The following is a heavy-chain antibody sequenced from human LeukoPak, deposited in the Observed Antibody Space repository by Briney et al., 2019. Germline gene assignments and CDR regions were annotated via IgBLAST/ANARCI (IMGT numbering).Heavy chain of an antibody. V-gene: IGHV4-34*01. D-gene: IGHD5-24*01. CDR1: SGSLSGYY. J-gene: IGHJ4*02. CDR3: ARHGYSIHVLEY. Sequence: SETLSLTCAVYSGSLSGYYWSWIRQTPGRGLEWIGEINHSGSANYNPSLKSRVTISVDTSKNQFSLKLSSVTAADTAVYYCARHGYSIHVLEYWGQGTLVTVSS. CDR2: INHSGSA.